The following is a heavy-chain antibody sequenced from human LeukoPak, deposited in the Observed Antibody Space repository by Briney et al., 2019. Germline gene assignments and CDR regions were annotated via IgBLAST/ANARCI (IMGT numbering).Heavy chain of an antibody. J-gene: IGHJ4*02. CDR2: ISAYNGNT. D-gene: IGHD2-15*01. Sequence: ASVKVSCKASGYTFTSYGISWVRQAPGQGLEWMGWISAYNGNTNYAQKLQGRVTMTTDTSTSTAYMELRSLGSDDTAVYYCARTKRYRSGGSCLPFDYWGQGTLVTVSS. CDR1: GYTFTSYG. V-gene: IGHV1-18*01. CDR3: ARTKRYRSGGSCLPFDY.